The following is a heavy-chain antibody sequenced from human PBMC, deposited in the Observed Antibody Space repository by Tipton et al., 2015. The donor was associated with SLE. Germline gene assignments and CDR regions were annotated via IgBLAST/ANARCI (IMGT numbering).Heavy chain of an antibody. V-gene: IGHV3-53*01. CDR3: ARDLDDYGSGSYVDV. CDR1: GLTVSNNY. D-gene: IGHD3-10*01. J-gene: IGHJ6*02. CDR2: IYRGGQT. Sequence: SLRLSCEVSGLTVSNNYMTWVRQTPGKGLEWVSVIYRGGQTDYADSVKGRFTISRDNSKNSLYLQMNSLRAEDTAVYYCARDLDDYGSGSYVDVWGQGTTVTVSS.